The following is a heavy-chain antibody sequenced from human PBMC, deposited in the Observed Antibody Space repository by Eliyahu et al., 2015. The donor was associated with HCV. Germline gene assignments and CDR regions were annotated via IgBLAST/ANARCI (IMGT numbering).Heavy chain of an antibody. V-gene: IGHV1-3*01. J-gene: IGHJ5*02. CDR2: INAGNGNT. Sequence: QVQLVQSGAEVKKPGASVKVSCKASGYXXTSYAMHXVRQAPGQRLEWRGGINAGNGNTKXSQKFQGRVTXTRDTSASTAYMELSSLRSEDTAVYYCAGGIPAADNWFDPWGQGTLVTVSS. D-gene: IGHD2-2*01. CDR3: AGGIPAADNWFDP. CDR1: GYXXTSYA.